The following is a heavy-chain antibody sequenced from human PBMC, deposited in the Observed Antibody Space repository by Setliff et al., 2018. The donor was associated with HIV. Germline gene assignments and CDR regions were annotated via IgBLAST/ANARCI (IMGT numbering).Heavy chain of an antibody. CDR1: GDSLSSSSYY. D-gene: IGHD6-6*01. CDR2: IHYGGFF. J-gene: IGHJ1*01. CDR3: TRYSSSSGGYFQH. V-gene: IGHV4-39*07. Sequence: SETLSLTCTVFGDSLSSSSYYWGWIRQPPGKGLEWIGNIHYGGFFWYSPSLKSRVTISVDTSKNQFSLKLSSVTAADTAVYYCTRYSSSSGGYFQHWGQGTLVTVSS.